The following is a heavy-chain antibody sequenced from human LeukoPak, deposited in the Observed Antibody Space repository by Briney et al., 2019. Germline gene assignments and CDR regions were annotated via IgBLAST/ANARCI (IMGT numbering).Heavy chain of an antibody. CDR3: ARPPPVDYYDSSGNFDY. D-gene: IGHD3-22*01. Sequence: GGSLRLSCAASGFTFSSYEMNWVRQAPGKVLEWVSYISSSGSTIYYADSVKGRFTISRDNAKNSLYLQMNSLRAEDTAVYYCARPPPVDYYDSSGNFDYWGQGTLVTVSS. CDR2: ISSSGSTI. V-gene: IGHV3-48*03. J-gene: IGHJ4*02. CDR1: GFTFSSYE.